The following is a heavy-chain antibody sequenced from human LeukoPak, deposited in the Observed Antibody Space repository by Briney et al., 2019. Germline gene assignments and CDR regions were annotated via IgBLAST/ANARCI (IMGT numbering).Heavy chain of an antibody. CDR1: GYSFTSYW. D-gene: IGHD5-18*01. V-gene: IGHV5-10-1*01. CDR3: ARHGYSYGTYYFDY. J-gene: IGHJ4*02. CDR2: IDPSDSYT. Sequence: KNGESLKISCRGSGYSFTSYWISWVRQMPGKGLEWMGRIDPSDSYTNYSPSFQGHVTISADKSISTAYLQWSSLKASDTAMYYCARHGYSYGTYYFDYWGQGTLVTVSS.